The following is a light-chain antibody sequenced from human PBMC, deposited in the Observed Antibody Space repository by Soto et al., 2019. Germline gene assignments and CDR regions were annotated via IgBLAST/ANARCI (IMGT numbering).Light chain of an antibody. CDR2: DAS. V-gene: IGKV1-5*01. J-gene: IGKJ1*01. CDR3: QQFSLYWA. CDR1: QSISSW. Sequence: SHMTHTPCTLTTYVWDRVTITCRSSQSISSWLAWYQQKPGKAPKLLIYDASSLESGVPSRFSGSGYGTEFILTISSLQPDDFATYYCQQFSLYWAFGQGTKVDI.